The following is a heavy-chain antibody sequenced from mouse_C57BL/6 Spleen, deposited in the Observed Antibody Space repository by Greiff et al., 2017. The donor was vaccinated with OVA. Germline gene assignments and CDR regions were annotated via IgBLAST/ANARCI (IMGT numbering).Heavy chain of an antibody. V-gene: IGHV14-3*01. J-gene: IGHJ4*01. CDR1: GFNIKNTY. D-gene: IGHD4-1*01. Sequence: EVQGVESVAELVRPGASVKLSCTASGFNIKNTYMHWVKQRPEQGLEWIGRIDPANGNTKYAPKFQGMATITADTSSNTAYLQLSSLTSEDTAIYYCAGQTGPGAMDYWGQGTSVTVSS. CDR2: IDPANGNT. CDR3: AGQTGPGAMDY.